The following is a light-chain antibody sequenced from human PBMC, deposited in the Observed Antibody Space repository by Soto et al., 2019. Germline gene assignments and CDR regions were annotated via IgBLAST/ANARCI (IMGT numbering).Light chain of an antibody. Sequence: EVVLTQSPGALALSRGERATVSCRATQSVSSSYLAWYQHRPGQAPRLLIFGASSRATGIPDRFSGTGSGTDFTLTISRLEPEDFAVYYCQQYGNSPWTFGQGTKVDIK. J-gene: IGKJ1*01. CDR3: QQYGNSPWT. CDR1: QSVSSSY. CDR2: GAS. V-gene: IGKV3-20*01.